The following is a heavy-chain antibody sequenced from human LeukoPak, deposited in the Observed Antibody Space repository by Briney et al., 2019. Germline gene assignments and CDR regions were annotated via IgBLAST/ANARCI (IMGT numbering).Heavy chain of an antibody. Sequence: PGGSLRLSCAASGFTFSSYSMNWVRQAPGKGLEWVSSISSSSSYIYYADSVKGRFTTSRDNAKNSLYLQMNSLRAEDTAVYYCARSPSQYCSSTSCYTEPEYFQHWGQGTLVTVSS. CDR3: ARSPSQYCSSTSCYTEPEYFQH. CDR2: ISSSSSYI. J-gene: IGHJ1*01. V-gene: IGHV3-21*01. CDR1: GFTFSSYS. D-gene: IGHD2-2*02.